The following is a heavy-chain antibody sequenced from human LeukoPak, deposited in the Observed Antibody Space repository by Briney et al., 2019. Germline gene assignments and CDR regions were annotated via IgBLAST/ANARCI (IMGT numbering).Heavy chain of an antibody. Sequence: SETLSLTCTVSGGSISSSSYYWGWIRQPPGKGLEWIGSIYYSGSTYYNPSLKSRVTTSVDTSKNQFSLKLSSVTAADTAVYYCARDSCSSTSCYTASWFDPWGQGTLVTVSS. CDR3: ARDSCSSTSCYTASWFDP. CDR2: IYYSGST. V-gene: IGHV4-39*07. D-gene: IGHD2-2*02. J-gene: IGHJ5*02. CDR1: GGSISSSSYY.